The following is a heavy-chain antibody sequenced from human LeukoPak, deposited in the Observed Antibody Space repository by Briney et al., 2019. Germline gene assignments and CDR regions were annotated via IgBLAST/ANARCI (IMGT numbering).Heavy chain of an antibody. V-gene: IGHV5-51*01. CDR3: ARSLRADFWSGYYGAFDI. D-gene: IGHD3-3*01. Sequence: GESLKISCKGSGYSFTNYWIGWVRQMPGKGLEWMGIIYPGDSDTRYSPSFQGQVTISADKSISTAYLQWGSLKASDTAMYYCARSLRADFWSGYYGAFDIWGQGTMVTVSS. CDR2: IYPGDSDT. CDR1: GYSFTNYW. J-gene: IGHJ3*02.